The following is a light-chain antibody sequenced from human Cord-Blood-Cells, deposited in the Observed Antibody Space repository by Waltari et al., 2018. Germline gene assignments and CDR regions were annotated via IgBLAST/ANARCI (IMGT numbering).Light chain of an antibody. CDR1: KSVLYSSNNKNY. CDR2: WAS. V-gene: IGKV4-1*01. J-gene: IGKJ2*01. CDR3: QQYYSTPYT. Sequence: DIVMTQSSDSLAVSLSERATINCKSSKSVLYSSNNKNYLAWYQQKPGQPPKLLIYWASTRESGVPDRFSGSGSGTDFTLTISSLQAEDVAVYYCQQYYSTPYTFGQGTKLEIK.